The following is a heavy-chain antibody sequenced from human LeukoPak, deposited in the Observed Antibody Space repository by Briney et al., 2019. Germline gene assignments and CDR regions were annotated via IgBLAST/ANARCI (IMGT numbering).Heavy chain of an antibody. J-gene: IGHJ5*02. CDR1: GYTFTSYG. D-gene: IGHD3-16*02. CDR2: ISAYNGNA. CDR3: ARDDYVWGSYHVLTNWFDP. Sequence: ASVKVSCKASGYTFTSYGISWVRQAPGQGLEWMGWISAYNGNANYAQKLQGRVTMTTDTSTSTACMELRSLRSDDTAVYYCARDDYVWGSYHVLTNWFDPWGQGTLVTVSS. V-gene: IGHV1-18*01.